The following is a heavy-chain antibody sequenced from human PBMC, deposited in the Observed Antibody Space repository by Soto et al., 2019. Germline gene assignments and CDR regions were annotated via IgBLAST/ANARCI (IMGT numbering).Heavy chain of an antibody. CDR1: GYTFTGYY. Sequence: GASVKVSCKASGYTFTGYYMHWVRQAPGQGLEWMGWINPNSGGTNYAQKFQGWVTMTRDTSISTAYMELSRLRSDDTAVYYCARAYMQFLEWLSIDYWGQGTLVTVSS. CDR2: INPNSGGT. CDR3: ARAYMQFLEWLSIDY. J-gene: IGHJ4*02. V-gene: IGHV1-2*04. D-gene: IGHD3-3*01.